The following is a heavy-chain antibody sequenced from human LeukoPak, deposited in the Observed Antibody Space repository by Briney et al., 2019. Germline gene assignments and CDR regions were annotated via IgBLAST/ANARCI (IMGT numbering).Heavy chain of an antibody. CDR2: INPNSGGT. Sequence: ASVKVSCKASGYTFTGYYMHWVRQAPGQGLEWMGWINPNSGGTNYAQKFQGRVTMTRDTSISTAYMELSRLRSDDTAVYYCARVGATMSVNWFDPWGQGTLVTVSP. D-gene: IGHD1-26*01. J-gene: IGHJ5*02. CDR3: ARVGATMSVNWFDP. V-gene: IGHV1-2*02. CDR1: GYTFTGYY.